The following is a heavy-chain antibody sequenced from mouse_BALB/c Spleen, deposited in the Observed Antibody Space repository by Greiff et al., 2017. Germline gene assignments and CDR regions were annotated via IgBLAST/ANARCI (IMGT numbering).Heavy chain of an antibody. Sequence: VQLKESGGGLVKPGGSLKLSCAASGFAFSSYDMSWVRQTPEKRLEWVAYISSGGGSTYYPDTVKGRFTISRDNAKNTLYLQMSSLKSEDTAMYYCARHDYYGSNAYWGQGTLVTVSA. CDR3: ARHDYYGSNAY. CDR1: GFAFSSYD. D-gene: IGHD1-1*01. CDR2: ISSGGGST. J-gene: IGHJ3*01. V-gene: IGHV5-12-1*01.